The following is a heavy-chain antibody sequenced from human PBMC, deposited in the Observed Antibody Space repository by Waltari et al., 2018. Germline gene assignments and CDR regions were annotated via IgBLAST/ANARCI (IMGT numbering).Heavy chain of an antibody. Sequence: QVQLVESGGGVVQPGGSLRLSCAASGFTFSSYGMPWVRQAPGKGLEWVAFIRYDGSNKYYADSVKGRFTISRDNSKNTLYLQMNSLRAEDTAVYYCARLQLWFTETRLNWFDPWGQGTLVTVSS. D-gene: IGHD5-18*01. CDR3: ARLQLWFTETRLNWFDP. J-gene: IGHJ5*02. CDR2: IRYDGSNK. V-gene: IGHV3-30*02. CDR1: GFTFSSYG.